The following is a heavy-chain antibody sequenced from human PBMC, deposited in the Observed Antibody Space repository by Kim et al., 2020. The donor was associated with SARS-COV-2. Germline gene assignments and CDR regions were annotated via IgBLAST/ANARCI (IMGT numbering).Heavy chain of an antibody. CDR2: INHSGST. CDR3: AISITGTDAFDI. J-gene: IGHJ3*02. D-gene: IGHD1-20*01. CDR1: GGSFSGYY. V-gene: IGHV4-34*01. Sequence: SETLSLTCAVYGGSFSGYYWSWIRQPPGKGLEWIGEINHSGSTNYNPSLKSRVTISVDTSKNQFSLKLSSVTAADTAVYYCAISITGTDAFDIWGQGTMV.